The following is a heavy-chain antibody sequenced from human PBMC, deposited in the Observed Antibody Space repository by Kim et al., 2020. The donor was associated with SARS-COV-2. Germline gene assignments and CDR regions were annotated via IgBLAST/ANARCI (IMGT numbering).Heavy chain of an antibody. CDR2: ISSSGSTI. V-gene: IGHV3-48*03. CDR3: ASPLEGIFGVGY. D-gene: IGHD3-3*01. CDR1: GFTFSSYE. J-gene: IGHJ4*02. Sequence: GGSLRLSCAASGFTFSSYEMNWVRQAPGKGLEWVSYISSSGSTIYYADSVKGRFTISRDNAKNSLYLQMNSLRAEDTAVYYCASPLEGIFGVGYWGQGTLVTVSS.